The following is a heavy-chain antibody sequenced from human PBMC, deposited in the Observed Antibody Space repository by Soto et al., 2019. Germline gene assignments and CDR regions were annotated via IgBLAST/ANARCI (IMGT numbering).Heavy chain of an antibody. Sequence: PGGSLRLSCAASGFTFSSYAMSWVRQAPGKELEWVSAISGSGGSTYYADSVKGRFTISRDNSKNTLYLQMNSLRAEDTAVYYCAKGQAAVAGKYYGMDVWGQGTTVTVSS. V-gene: IGHV3-23*01. J-gene: IGHJ6*02. CDR1: GFTFSSYA. CDR2: ISGSGGST. CDR3: AKGQAAVAGKYYGMDV. D-gene: IGHD6-19*01.